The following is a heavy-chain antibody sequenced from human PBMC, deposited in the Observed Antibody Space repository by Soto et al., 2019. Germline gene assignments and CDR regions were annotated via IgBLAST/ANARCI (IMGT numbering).Heavy chain of an antibody. CDR1: GYTFTGYY. Sequence: ASVKVSCKXSGYTFTGYYMHWVRQAPGQGLEWMGWINPNSGGTNYAQKFQDWVTMTRDTSISTAYMELSRLRSDDTAVYYCARFRGATATFDGYYGMDVWGQGTTVTVSS. CDR2: INPNSGGT. CDR3: ARFRGATATFDGYYGMDV. V-gene: IGHV1-2*04. D-gene: IGHD3-9*01. J-gene: IGHJ6*02.